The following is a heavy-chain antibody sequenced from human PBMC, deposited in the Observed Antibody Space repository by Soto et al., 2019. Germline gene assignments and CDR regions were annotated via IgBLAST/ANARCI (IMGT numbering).Heavy chain of an antibody. CDR3: ARRRLDYYDSSGYYYAYFDY. V-gene: IGHV4-39*01. CDR2: IYYSGST. J-gene: IGHJ4*02. CDR1: GGSISSSSYY. D-gene: IGHD3-22*01. Sequence: LSLTCTVSGGSISSSSYYWGWIRQPPGKGLEWIGSIYYSGSTYYNPSLKSRVTISVDTSKNQFSLKLSSVTAADTAVYYCARRRLDYYDSSGYYYAYFDYWGQGTLVTVSS.